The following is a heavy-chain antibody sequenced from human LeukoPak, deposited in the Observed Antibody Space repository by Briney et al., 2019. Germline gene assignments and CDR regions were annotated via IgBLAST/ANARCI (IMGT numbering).Heavy chain of an antibody. D-gene: IGHD5-24*01. J-gene: IGHJ6*02. CDR2: IYHCGST. CDR3: ARVNVEMTTISFPPNPAEYYYGMDV. V-gene: IGHV4-34*01. Sequence: SETLSLTCAVYGGSFGGYYWSWLRQPPGKGLEWIADIYHCGSTNYNPSLKSRVTISVDTSKNQFSLKLRSVTAADTAVYYCARVNVEMTTISFPPNPAEYYYGMDVWGQGTTVTVSS. CDR1: GGSFGGYY.